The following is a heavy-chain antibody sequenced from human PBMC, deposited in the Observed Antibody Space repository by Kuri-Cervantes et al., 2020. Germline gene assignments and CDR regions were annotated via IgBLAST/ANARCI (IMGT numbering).Heavy chain of an antibody. Sequence: GGSLRLSCAASGLSLSSHFSSHAMHWVRQAPGKGLEWVGRIKSRTDGGTTDYAAPVKGRFTISRDDSKNTLYLQMNSLKTEDTAVYYCTTDRYYYVAIYYFDYWGQGTLVTVSS. V-gene: IGHV3-15*01. CDR3: TTDRYYYVAIYYFDY. J-gene: IGHJ4*02. D-gene: IGHD3-10*02. CDR2: IKSRTDGGTT. CDR1: GLSLSSHFSSH.